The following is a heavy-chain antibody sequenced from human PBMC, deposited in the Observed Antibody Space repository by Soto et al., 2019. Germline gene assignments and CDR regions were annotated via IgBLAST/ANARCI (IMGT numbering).Heavy chain of an antibody. V-gene: IGHV1-18*04. Sequence: ASVKVSCKASGYTFTSYGISWVRQAPGQGLEWMGWISAYNGNTNYAQKLQGRVTMTTDTSTSTAYMELRSLRSDDTAVYYCAGDPWFGIHPGWFDPWGQGTLVTVSS. CDR1: GYTFTSYG. J-gene: IGHJ5*02. D-gene: IGHD3-10*01. CDR2: ISAYNGNT. CDR3: AGDPWFGIHPGWFDP.